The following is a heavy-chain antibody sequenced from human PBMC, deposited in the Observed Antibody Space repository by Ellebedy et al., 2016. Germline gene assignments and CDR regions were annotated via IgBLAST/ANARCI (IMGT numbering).Heavy chain of an antibody. CDR2: INHSGST. CDR3: ARGPLVVVAATLVSFFDP. CDR1: NASLTGAY. J-gene: IGHJ5*02. D-gene: IGHD2-15*01. Sequence: GSLRLXCAIYNASLTGAYWSWIRQPPGKGLEWIGEINHSGSTAYNPSLKSRVTISSDTSKKQFSLNLTSVTAADTAVYYCARGPLVVVAATLVSFFDPWGQGTLVTVSS. V-gene: IGHV4-34*01.